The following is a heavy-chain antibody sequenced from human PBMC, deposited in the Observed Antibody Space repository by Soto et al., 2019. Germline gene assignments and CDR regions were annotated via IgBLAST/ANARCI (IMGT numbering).Heavy chain of an antibody. D-gene: IGHD2-21*01. V-gene: IGHV4-34*01. CDR3: ARRVIPLL. CDR1: GGSFSGYY. Sequence: SETLSLTCAVYGGSFSGYYWSWIRQPPGKGLEWIGEINHSGSTNYNPSLKSRVTISVDTSKNQFSLKLSSVTAADTAVYYCARRVIPLLWGQGTLVTVSA. CDR2: INHSGST. J-gene: IGHJ4*02.